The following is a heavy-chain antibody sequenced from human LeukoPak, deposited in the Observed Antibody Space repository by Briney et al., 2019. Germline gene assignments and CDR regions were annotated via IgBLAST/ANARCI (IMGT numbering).Heavy chain of an antibody. D-gene: IGHD3-22*01. CDR1: GYTFTSYG. J-gene: IGHJ3*02. V-gene: IGHV1-18*01. CDR2: ISAYNGNT. Sequence: ASVTLSCSSAGYTFTSYGISWVRQAPGQGLEWMGCISAYNGNTNYSQKLQGRATMTTATSTSTAYMELRNLRPDATAVYYCESGVYYDSSGYGHAFDIWGQGTMVTVSS. CDR3: ESGVYYDSSGYGHAFDI.